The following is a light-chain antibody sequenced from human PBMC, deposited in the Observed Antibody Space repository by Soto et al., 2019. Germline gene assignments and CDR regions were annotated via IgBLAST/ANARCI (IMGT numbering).Light chain of an antibody. CDR3: QQYSNWPYT. CDR1: QSVSSN. Sequence: EIVMTQSPATLSVSPGERATLSCRASQSVSSNLAWYQQKPGQAPRLLIYGASTRATSIPARFSGSGSGTEFTLTISSLKSGDFAVYYCQQYSNWPYTCGQGTKLEIK. CDR2: GAS. V-gene: IGKV3-15*01. J-gene: IGKJ2*01.